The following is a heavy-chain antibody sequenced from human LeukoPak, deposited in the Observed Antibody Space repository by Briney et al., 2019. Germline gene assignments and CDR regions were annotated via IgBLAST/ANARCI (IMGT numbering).Heavy chain of an antibody. CDR3: ARAFYCSSTSCRDY. J-gene: IGHJ4*02. Sequence: KSSETLSLTCAVYGGSFSGYYWSWIRQPPGKGLEWIGEINHSGSTNYNPSLKSRVTISVDTSKNQFSLKLSSVTAADTAVYYCARAFYCSSTSCRDYWGQGTLVTVSS. D-gene: IGHD2-2*01. CDR2: INHSGST. CDR1: GGSFSGYY. V-gene: IGHV4-34*01.